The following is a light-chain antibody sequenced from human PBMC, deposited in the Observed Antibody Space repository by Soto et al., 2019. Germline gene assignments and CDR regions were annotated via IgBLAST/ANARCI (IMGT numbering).Light chain of an antibody. Sequence: DIQMPQSPSTLSASVGDTVTITCRASQTISRWLAWYQQKPGKAPRLLIYTASTLESGVPSRFSAGGSGTEFTLTISSLHTDDFATYYCQEYNNYWTLGQGTKVEVK. V-gene: IGKV1-5*01. J-gene: IGKJ1*01. CDR3: QEYNNYWT. CDR1: QTISRW. CDR2: TAS.